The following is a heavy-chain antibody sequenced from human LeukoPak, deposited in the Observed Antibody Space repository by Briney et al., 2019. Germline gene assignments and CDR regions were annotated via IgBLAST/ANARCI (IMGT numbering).Heavy chain of an antibody. J-gene: IGHJ4*02. CDR3: VKGPRPDITVAHTVEN. V-gene: IGHV3-23*01. CDR2: ISSRGDST. CDR1: GFIFSNYA. D-gene: IGHD6-19*01. Sequence: PGGSLILSCAASGFIFSNYAMSWVRQIPGRGLEWVSTISSRGDSTYVADSVKGRFTISRDNSKNSLYLQMNTVRAEDAAVYYCVKGPRPDITVAHTVENWGQGTLVTVSS.